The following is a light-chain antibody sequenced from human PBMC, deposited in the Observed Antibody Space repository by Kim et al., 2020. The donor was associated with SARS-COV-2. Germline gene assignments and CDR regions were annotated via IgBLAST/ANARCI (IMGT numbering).Light chain of an antibody. CDR1: SLRRYY. V-gene: IGLV3-19*01. CDR2: GKN. CDR3: QSRDSSGNVV. J-gene: IGLJ2*01. Sequence: SSELTQDPVVSVALGQTVRITCQGDSLRRYYTSWYQRKPGQAPVLVIYGKNNRPSGIPDRFSGSSSGDTASLTITGAQAEDEADYYCQSRDSSGNVVFGGGTQLT.